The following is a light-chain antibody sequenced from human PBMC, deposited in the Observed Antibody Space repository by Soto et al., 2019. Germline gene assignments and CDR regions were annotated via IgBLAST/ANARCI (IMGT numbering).Light chain of an antibody. J-gene: IGKJ1*01. CDR2: GAS. Sequence: EVVMTQSPATLSVSPGERVSLSCRASQSVNFNLAWYQQKPGQAPRLLIYGASTRATGTPARFSGSGSGTEFTLTISSLQSGDFAVYYCQQYSNWPPGTFGQGTKVEIK. CDR3: QQYSNWPPGT. CDR1: QSVNFN. V-gene: IGKV3D-15*01.